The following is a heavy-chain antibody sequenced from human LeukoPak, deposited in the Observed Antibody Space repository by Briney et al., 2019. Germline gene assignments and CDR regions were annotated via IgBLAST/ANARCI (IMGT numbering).Heavy chain of an antibody. CDR3: AKDDGILTGYSYYFDY. CDR1: GFTFSSYG. J-gene: IGHJ4*02. Sequence: GGSLRLSCAASGFTFSSYGMHWVRQAPGKGLEWVAFIRYDGSNKYYADSVKGRFTISRDNSKNTLYLQMSSLRPEDTAVYYCAKDDGILTGYSYYFDYWGQGTLVTVSS. D-gene: IGHD3-9*01. CDR2: IRYDGSNK. V-gene: IGHV3-30*02.